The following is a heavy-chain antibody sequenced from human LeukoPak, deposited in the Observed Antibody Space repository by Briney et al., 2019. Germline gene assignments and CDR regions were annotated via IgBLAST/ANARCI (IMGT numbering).Heavy chain of an antibody. V-gene: IGHV4-39*01. CDR2: IYYSGSA. Sequence: SETLSLTCTVSGGSISSYYWGWIRQPPGKGLEWIGSIYYSGSAYYNPSLKSRVTMSVDTSKNQLSLRLSSVTAADTAVYSCARHPERYSYFDYWGQGTLVTVSS. J-gene: IGHJ4*02. D-gene: IGHD5-18*01. CDR1: GGSISSYY. CDR3: ARHPERYSYFDY.